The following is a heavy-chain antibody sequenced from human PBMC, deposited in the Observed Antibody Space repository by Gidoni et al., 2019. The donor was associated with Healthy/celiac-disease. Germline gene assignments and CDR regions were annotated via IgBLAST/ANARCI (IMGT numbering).Heavy chain of an antibody. V-gene: IGHV4-59*01. J-gene: IGHJ6*02. CDR3: ARDSGSNYGMDV. CDR1: GGSISSYY. D-gene: IGHD1-26*01. CDR2: IYYSGST. Sequence: QVQLQESGPGLVQPSATLSLTCTVSGGSISSYYWSWIRQPPGKGLEWIGYIYYSGSTNYNPSIKSRVTISVETSKNQFSLKLSSVTAADTAVYYCARDSGSNYGMDVWGQGTTVTVSS.